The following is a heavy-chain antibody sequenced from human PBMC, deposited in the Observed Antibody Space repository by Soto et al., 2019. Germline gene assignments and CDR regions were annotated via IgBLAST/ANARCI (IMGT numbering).Heavy chain of an antibody. CDR3: ARRAYSSSCAY. Sequence: SEALSLTCTVSGGSISSSGYYWGWIRQPPGKGLEWIGRINYSGSTYYNQSLKSRVTISVDTSKNQFSLKLSLVTAAVTAVYYCARRAYSSSCAYWGQGTLVTVSS. V-gene: IGHV4-39*01. J-gene: IGHJ4*02. CDR1: GGSISSSGYY. CDR2: INYSGST. D-gene: IGHD6-19*01.